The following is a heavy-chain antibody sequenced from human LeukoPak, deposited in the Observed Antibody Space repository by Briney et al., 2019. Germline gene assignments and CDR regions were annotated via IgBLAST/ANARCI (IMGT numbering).Heavy chain of an antibody. Sequence: GGSLRLSCAASGFTFSSYWMSWVRQAPGKGLEWVANIKQDGSEKYYVDSVKGRFTISRDNAKNSLYLQMNSLRAEDTAVYYCARGALVSWKTEDAFDIWGQGTMVTVSS. CDR3: ARGALVSWKTEDAFDI. CDR2: IKQDGSEK. D-gene: IGHD1-1*01. CDR1: GFTFSSYW. V-gene: IGHV3-7*03. J-gene: IGHJ3*02.